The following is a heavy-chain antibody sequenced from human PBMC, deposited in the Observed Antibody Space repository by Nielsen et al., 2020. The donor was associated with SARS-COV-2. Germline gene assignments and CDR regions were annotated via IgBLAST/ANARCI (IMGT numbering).Heavy chain of an antibody. V-gene: IGHV4-39*07. J-gene: IGHJ5*02. CDR1: GGSNSSGGYY. D-gene: IGHD2-2*01. CDR2: IYHSGST. CDR3: ARDSGWPSSWNWFDP. Sequence: SETLSLTCAVSGGSNSSGGYYWGWIRQPPGKGLEWIGSIYHSGSTYYNPSLKSRVAISVDTSKNQFSLKLSSVTAADTAVYYCARDSGWPSSWNWFDPWGQGTLVTVSS.